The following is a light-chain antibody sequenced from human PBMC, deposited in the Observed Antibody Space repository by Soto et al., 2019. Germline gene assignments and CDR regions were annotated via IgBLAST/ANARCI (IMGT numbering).Light chain of an antibody. CDR2: KAS. J-gene: IGKJ1*01. CDR1: QSISSW. CDR3: QHYHTYPWT. Sequence: DIQMTQSPSTLSASVGDRVTITCRASQSISSWLAWYQQKPGKAPKLLIYKASTLESGVPSRFSGSGSGTEFTLTISSLQPDDFATYHCQHYHTYPWTFGQGTKVESK. V-gene: IGKV1-5*03.